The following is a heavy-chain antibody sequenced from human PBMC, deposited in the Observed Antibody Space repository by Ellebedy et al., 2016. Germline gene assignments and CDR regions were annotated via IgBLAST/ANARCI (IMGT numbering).Heavy chain of an antibody. Sequence: ASVKVSCKASGYTFTDYYIHWVRQAPGQGLEWMGWINPNSGGTRYAQKFQDCVTMTRDTSINTAHMELSRLRSDDTAVYYCAISSYYYYYGMDVWGQGTTVTVSS. D-gene: IGHD6-6*01. CDR1: GYTFTDYY. J-gene: IGHJ6*02. CDR2: INPNSGGT. CDR3: AISSYYYYYGMDV. V-gene: IGHV1-2*04.